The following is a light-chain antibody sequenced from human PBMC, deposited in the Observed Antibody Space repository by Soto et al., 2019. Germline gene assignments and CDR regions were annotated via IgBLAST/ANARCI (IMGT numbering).Light chain of an antibody. CDR3: QHLNTYPRT. CDR1: QGISSY. V-gene: IGKV1-9*01. J-gene: IGKJ2*01. Sequence: DIQLTQSPSFLSASVGDRVTITCRASQGISSYLAWYQQPPGKAPKLLIYGASTLQRGVSSRFSGSGSGTEFTLTMNRLQPEDFATYYCQHLNTYPRTFGQGTKLEVK. CDR2: GAS.